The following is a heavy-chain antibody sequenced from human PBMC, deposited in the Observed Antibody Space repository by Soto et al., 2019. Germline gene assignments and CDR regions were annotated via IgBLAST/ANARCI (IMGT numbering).Heavy chain of an antibody. J-gene: IGHJ4*02. V-gene: IGHV3-74*01. Sequence: PGGSLRLSCAASGFSFSSNWMHWVRQAPGKGLVWVSRINSDGSSAAYADSVKGRFTISRDNAKNTLFLQMNSLRAEDTAVYYCARSIVVVTALDYWGQGTLVTVSS. CDR1: GFSFSSNW. D-gene: IGHD2-21*02. CDR2: INSDGSSA. CDR3: ARSIVVVTALDY.